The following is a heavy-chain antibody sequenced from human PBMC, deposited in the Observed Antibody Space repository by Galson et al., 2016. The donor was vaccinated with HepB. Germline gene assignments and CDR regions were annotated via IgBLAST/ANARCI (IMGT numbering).Heavy chain of an antibody. Sequence: SETLSLTCTVSGASINDSTWWTWVRQAPGRGLEWIGEIYHTETTNNNPFLSSRFTLSVDKSTNQFSLNLTSATAADTAVYYCARLDMATIGLDSWGQGTLVTVS. CDR3: ARLDMATIGLDS. CDR1: GASINDSTW. V-gene: IGHV4-4*02. J-gene: IGHJ4*02. CDR2: IYHTETT. D-gene: IGHD5-24*01.